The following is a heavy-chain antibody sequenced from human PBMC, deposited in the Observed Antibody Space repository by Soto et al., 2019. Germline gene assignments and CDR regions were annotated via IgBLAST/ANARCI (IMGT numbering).Heavy chain of an antibody. CDR3: ARLSQYYDILTGYAGVGHFDY. Sequence: SETLSLTCTVSGGSINNYYWSWIRQPPGKGLEWVGYVYYTGTAKYNPSLQSRVSISVDTSKNQFSLQLSSVTAADTAVYYCARLSQYYDILTGYAGVGHFDYWGQGTLVTVSS. V-gene: IGHV4-59*08. J-gene: IGHJ4*02. CDR2: VYYTGTA. CDR1: GGSINNYY. D-gene: IGHD3-9*01.